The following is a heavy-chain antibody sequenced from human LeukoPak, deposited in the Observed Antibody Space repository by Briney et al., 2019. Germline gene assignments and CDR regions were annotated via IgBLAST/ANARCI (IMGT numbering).Heavy chain of an antibody. Sequence: GGSLRLSCAASGFIFNNYAMSWVRQAPGKGLEWVSSISGTGVTAYCADSVKGRFAISRDNSKNTLYLQMSSLRAEDTALYYCAKDRTTVTTHTYFDYWGQGTLVTVSS. CDR1: GFIFNNYA. J-gene: IGHJ4*02. CDR2: ISGTGVTA. CDR3: AKDRTTVTTHTYFDY. V-gene: IGHV3-23*01. D-gene: IGHD4-17*01.